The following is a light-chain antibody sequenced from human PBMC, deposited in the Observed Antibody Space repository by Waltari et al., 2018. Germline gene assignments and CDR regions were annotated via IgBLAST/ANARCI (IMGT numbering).Light chain of an antibody. CDR2: RNT. CDR1: ELADKY. CDR3: QSADDSGDHVL. Sequence: SPGLTQPPSVSVSPGQTAIITCSGDELADKYIYWFQQKSGQAPVVVICRNTGRPSGIPERFSASDSGTTGTLVISGVQAEDEAEYYCQSADDSGDHVLFGGGTKLTVL. J-gene: IGLJ2*01. V-gene: IGLV3-25*03.